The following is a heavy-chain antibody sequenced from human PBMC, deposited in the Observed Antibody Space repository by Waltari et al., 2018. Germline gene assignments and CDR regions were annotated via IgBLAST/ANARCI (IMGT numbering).Heavy chain of an antibody. J-gene: IGHJ4*02. V-gene: IGHV3-23*01. Sequence: EVQLLESGGGLEQRGGSLGLSCAASGFTFSTDATTWVSQAPGKGLEWVSVIRGSGSGTYYADSVKGRFTISRDNSKNTLYLQMNSLRGEDTAVYYCAKDADYDSSGYVYDYWGQGTLVTVSS. D-gene: IGHD3-22*01. CDR1: GFTFSTDA. CDR3: AKDADYDSSGYVYDY. CDR2: IRGSGSGT.